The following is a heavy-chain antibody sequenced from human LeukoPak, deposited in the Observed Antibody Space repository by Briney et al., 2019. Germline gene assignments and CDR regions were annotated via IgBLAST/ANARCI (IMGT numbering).Heavy chain of an antibody. CDR1: GYTFTGYY. Sequence: ASVKVSCKASGYTFTGYYMHWVRQAPGQGLEWMGWINPNSGGTNYAQKFQGRVTMTRDTSISTAYMELSRLRSDDTAVYYCARDAATMVRRVIEPHYYYYYMDVWGKGTTVTVSS. CDR2: INPNSGGT. V-gene: IGHV1-2*02. J-gene: IGHJ6*03. CDR3: ARDAATMVRRVIEPHYYYYYMDV. D-gene: IGHD3-10*01.